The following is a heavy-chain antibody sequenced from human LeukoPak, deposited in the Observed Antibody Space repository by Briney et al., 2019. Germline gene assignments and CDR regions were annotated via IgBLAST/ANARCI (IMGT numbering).Heavy chain of an antibody. CDR1: GGTFSSYA. Sequence: SVKVSCKASGGTFSSYAISWVRQAPGQGLEWMGRIIPISGTANYAQKFQGRVTITTDESTSTAYMELSSLRSEDTAVYYCASGTLGTSSGYYETDYWGQGTLVTVSS. CDR3: ASGTLGTSSGYYETDY. J-gene: IGHJ4*02. V-gene: IGHV1-69*05. CDR2: IIPISGTA. D-gene: IGHD3-22*01.